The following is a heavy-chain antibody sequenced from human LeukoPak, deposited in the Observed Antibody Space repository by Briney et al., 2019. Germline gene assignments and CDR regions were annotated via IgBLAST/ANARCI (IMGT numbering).Heavy chain of an antibody. Sequence: PVASVKVSCKASGYTFTTYDLNWARQATGQGLEWMGWMNPNSGNTGYAQKFQGRVTMTRNISITTAYMELSNLTSEDTAVYYCARRIRGAPTGYWGQGTLVTVSS. D-gene: IGHD3-10*01. CDR2: MNPNSGNT. CDR1: GYTFTTYD. CDR3: ARRIRGAPTGY. V-gene: IGHV1-8*01. J-gene: IGHJ4*02.